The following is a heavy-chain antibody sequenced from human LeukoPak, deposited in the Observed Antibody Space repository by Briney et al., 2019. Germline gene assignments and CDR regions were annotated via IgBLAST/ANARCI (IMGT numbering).Heavy chain of an antibody. V-gene: IGHV3-21*01. D-gene: IGHD3-22*01. Sequence: GGSLRLSYAASGFTFSTYSMKWVRQAPGKGPEWVSSITSSSSYIYYADSVKGRFTFYRDNAKNSLYLQMNSLSAEDTAVYYCARGGHAYYDSSGYRYYFDYWGQGTLVTVSS. CDR1: GFTFSTYS. CDR2: ITSSSSYI. CDR3: ARGGHAYYDSSGYRYYFDY. J-gene: IGHJ4*02.